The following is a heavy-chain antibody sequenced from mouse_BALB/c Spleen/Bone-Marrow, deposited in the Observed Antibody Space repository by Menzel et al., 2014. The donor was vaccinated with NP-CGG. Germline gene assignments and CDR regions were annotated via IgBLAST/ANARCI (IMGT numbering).Heavy chain of an antibody. D-gene: IGHD2-4*01. V-gene: IGHV1-69*01. CDR1: GYAFTDRW. CDR3: ARGGDDFSFGY. J-gene: IGHJ4*01. CDR2: IDTSDSYT. Sequence: QVQLQQSGTELVMPGASVKMSCKATGYAFTDRWIHWVKQSPGQGLEWIGAIDTSDSYTNYNQKFKGKATLTVDESSSTACIHLGILTSGGSGVYYCARGGDDFSFGYWGQRTSVTVSS.